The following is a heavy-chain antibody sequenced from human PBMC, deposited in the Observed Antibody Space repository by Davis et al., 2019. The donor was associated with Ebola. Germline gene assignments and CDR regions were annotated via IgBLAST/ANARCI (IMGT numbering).Heavy chain of an antibody. CDR3: ARERYIGGYDHYWYFDL. CDR2: IYHSGST. J-gene: IGHJ2*01. CDR1: GGSISSSNW. D-gene: IGHD5-12*01. V-gene: IGHV4-4*02. Sequence: SETLSLTCTVSGGSISSSNWWSWVRQPPGKGLEWIGEIYHSGSTNYNPSLKSRVTISVDKSKNQFSLKLSSVTAADTAVYYCARERYIGGYDHYWYFDLWGRGTLVTVSS.